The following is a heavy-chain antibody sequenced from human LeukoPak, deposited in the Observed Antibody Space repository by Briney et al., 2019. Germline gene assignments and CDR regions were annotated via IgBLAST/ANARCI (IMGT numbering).Heavy chain of an antibody. CDR3: ARDGKGAFVVVPAAISRGGFDY. CDR1: GYTFTSYY. D-gene: IGHD2-2*02. V-gene: IGHV1-46*01. J-gene: IGHJ4*02. Sequence: ASVKVSCKASGYTFTSYYMHWVRQAPGQGLEWMGIINPSGGSTSYAQKFQGRVTMTRDMSTSTVYMELSSLRSEDTAVYYCARDGKGAFVVVPAAISRGGFDYWAREPWSPSPQ. CDR2: INPSGGST.